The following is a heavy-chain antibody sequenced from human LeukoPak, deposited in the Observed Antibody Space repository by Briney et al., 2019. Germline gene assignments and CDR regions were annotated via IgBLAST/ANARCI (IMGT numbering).Heavy chain of an antibody. CDR1: GYSFTSYW. D-gene: IGHD3-22*01. Sequence: GESLKISCKGSGYSFTSYWIGWVRQMPGKGLEWMGIIYPGDSDTRYSPSFQGQVTISADKSISTAYLQWSSLKASDTAMYYCARSRTMYYYDSSGYYYVDVYFGYWGQGTLVTVSS. CDR2: IYPGDSDT. J-gene: IGHJ4*02. CDR3: ARSRTMYYYDSSGYYYVDVYFGY. V-gene: IGHV5-51*01.